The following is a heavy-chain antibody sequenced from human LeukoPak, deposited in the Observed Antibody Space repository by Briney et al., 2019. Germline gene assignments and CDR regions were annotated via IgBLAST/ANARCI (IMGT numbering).Heavy chain of an antibody. D-gene: IGHD3-10*01. Sequence: GGSLRLSCAASGFTFSSYEMNWVRQAPGKGLEWVSYISSSGSTKYYADSVKGRFTVSRDNAKNSLYLQMNSLRAEDTAVYYCARNNNYYGDPGWFDPWGQGTLVTVSS. CDR3: ARNNNYYGDPGWFDP. CDR2: ISSSGSTK. J-gene: IGHJ5*02. CDR1: GFTFSSYE. V-gene: IGHV3-48*03.